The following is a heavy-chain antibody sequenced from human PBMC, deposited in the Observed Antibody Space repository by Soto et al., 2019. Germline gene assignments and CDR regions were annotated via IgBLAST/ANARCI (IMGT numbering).Heavy chain of an antibody. V-gene: IGHV3-23*01. CDR3: AKVFYYYDSSGYYYFDY. D-gene: IGHD3-22*01. J-gene: IGHJ4*02. Sequence: GGSLRLSCAASGFTFSSYAVSWVRQAPGKGPEWLSSISGSGSTIYYAASLKGRFTISRDNSKNTLYLQMSSLRAEDTAVYYCAKVFYYYDSSGYYYFDYWGQGTLVNV. CDR2: ISGSGSTI. CDR1: GFTFSSYA.